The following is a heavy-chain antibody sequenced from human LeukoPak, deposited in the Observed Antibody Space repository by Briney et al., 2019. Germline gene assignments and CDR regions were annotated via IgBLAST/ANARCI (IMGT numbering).Heavy chain of an antibody. J-gene: IGHJ6*04. Sequence: GGSLRLSCAASGFTFSNYGMRWVRQAPGKGLEWVAFIEYDGTDTHFADSVRGRFTISRDNSEDTLYLQIITLRAVDTAVYYCARNRLRATATYMDVWGKGTTVTVSS. V-gene: IGHV3-30*02. CDR1: GFTFSNYG. D-gene: IGHD2-15*01. CDR3: ARNRLRATATYMDV. CDR2: IEYDGTDT.